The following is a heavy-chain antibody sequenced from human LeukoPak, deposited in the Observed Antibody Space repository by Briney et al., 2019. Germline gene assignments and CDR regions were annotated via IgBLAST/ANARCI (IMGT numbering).Heavy chain of an antibody. CDR1: GGSISSYY. CDR2: IYSSGST. D-gene: IGHD2-2*01. V-gene: IGHV4-4*09. CDR3: ASTICISTSCYPGVVDY. Sequence: PSETLSLTCTVSGGSISSYYWSWIRQPPGKGLEWIGRIYSSGSTNYNPALRSRLTISVDTSKNQFSLKLSSVTAADTAVYYCASTICISTSCYPGVVDYWGQGTLVTVSS. J-gene: IGHJ4*02.